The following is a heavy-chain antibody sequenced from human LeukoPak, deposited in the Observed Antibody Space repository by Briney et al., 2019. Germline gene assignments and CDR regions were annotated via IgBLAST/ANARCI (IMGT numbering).Heavy chain of an antibody. CDR3: ARNRLWLQSDFDY. Sequence: SQTLSLTCAISGDSFSSNRAAWNWLRQSPSRGLEWLGSTFYRSKWSNDYALSVKSRITINADTSKNQFSLQLNSVTPEDTAVYYCARNRLWLQSDFDYWGQGTLVTVSS. D-gene: IGHD5-24*01. V-gene: IGHV6-1*01. CDR2: TFYRSKWSN. CDR1: GDSFSSNRAA. J-gene: IGHJ4*02.